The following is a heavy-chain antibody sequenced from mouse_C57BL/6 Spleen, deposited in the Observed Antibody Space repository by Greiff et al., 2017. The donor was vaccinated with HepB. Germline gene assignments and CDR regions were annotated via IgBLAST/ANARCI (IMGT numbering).Heavy chain of an antibody. Sequence: VQLQQSGAELAKPGASVKLSCKASGYTFTSYWMHWVKQRPGQGLEWIGYINPSSGYTKYNQKFKDKATLTADKSSSTAYMQLSRLTSEDSAVDYCAGYLGREAWFAYWGQGTLVTVSA. CDR1: GYTFTSYW. V-gene: IGHV1-7*01. CDR3: AGYLGREAWFAY. J-gene: IGHJ3*01. D-gene: IGHD4-1*01. CDR2: INPSSGYT.